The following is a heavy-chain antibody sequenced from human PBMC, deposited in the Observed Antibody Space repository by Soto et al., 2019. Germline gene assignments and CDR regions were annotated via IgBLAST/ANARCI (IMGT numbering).Heavy chain of an antibody. CDR3: ARGESMLPGVLTSPMDY. J-gene: IGHJ4*02. Sequence: QLQESGPGLVKPSETLSLTCTVSGDTIYSDNYYWSWIRQSPGKGLEWIGYIYYSGRTYYNPSPRRRFSLSVATSKNQFFLTMRSATAADTDVYYCARGESMLPGVLTSPMDYWGRGTLVTVSS. CDR2: IYYSGRT. D-gene: IGHD2-8*01. V-gene: IGHV4-30-4*01. CDR1: GDTIYSDNYY.